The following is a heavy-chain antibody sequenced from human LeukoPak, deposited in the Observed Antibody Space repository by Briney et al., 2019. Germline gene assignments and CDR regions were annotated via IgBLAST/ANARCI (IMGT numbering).Heavy chain of an antibody. V-gene: IGHV3-23*01. CDR3: ATYRQVLLPFES. CDR2: IFPSGGEI. Sequence: GGSLRLSCAASGFAFSTFAMIWARQPPGKGLEWVSSIFPSGGEIHYADSVRGRFTISRDNSKSTLSLQMNSLRAEDTAIYYCATYRQVLLPFESWGQGTLVTVSS. J-gene: IGHJ4*02. D-gene: IGHD2-8*02. CDR1: GFAFSTFA.